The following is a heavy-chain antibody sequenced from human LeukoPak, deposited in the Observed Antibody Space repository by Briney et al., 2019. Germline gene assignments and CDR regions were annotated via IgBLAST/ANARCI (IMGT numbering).Heavy chain of an antibody. V-gene: IGHV3-15*01. CDR2: IKSKPEGKTT. CDR1: GLTFTNAW. D-gene: IGHD3-10*01. J-gene: IGHJ4*02. CDR3: TTDLGTYYHGSQRLIPIDY. Sequence: GGSRRLSCVDPGLTFTNAWWSGFRRAPGRGLEWIGRIKSKPEGKTTNYAEPVRGRFTISRDDSKSAVYLQMNSLKIEDTAVYYCTTDLGTYYHGSQRLIPIDYWGQGTLVTVSS.